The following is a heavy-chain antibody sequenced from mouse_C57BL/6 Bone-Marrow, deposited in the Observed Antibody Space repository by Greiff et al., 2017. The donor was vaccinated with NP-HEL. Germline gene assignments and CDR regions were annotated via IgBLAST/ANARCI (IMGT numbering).Heavy chain of an antibody. Sequence: EVMLVESGGGLVKPGGSLKLSCAASGFTFSDYGMHWVRQAPEKGLEWVAYISSGSSTIYYADTVKGRFTISRDNAKNTLFLQMTSLRSEDTAMYYCARRSYGSSPYYAMDYWGQGTSVTVSS. J-gene: IGHJ4*01. CDR1: GFTFSDYG. CDR3: ARRSYGSSPYYAMDY. V-gene: IGHV5-17*01. D-gene: IGHD1-1*01. CDR2: ISSGSSTI.